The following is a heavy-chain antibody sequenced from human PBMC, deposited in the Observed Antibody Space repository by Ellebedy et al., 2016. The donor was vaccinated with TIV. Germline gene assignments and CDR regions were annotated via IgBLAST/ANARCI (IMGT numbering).Heavy chain of an antibody. Sequence: GGSLRLXXAASGFTFSAYWMHWVRQAPGKGLEWVANIKQDGSEKYYVDSVKGRFTIFRDNAKNSLYLQMNSLRAEDTAVYYCARALGGGHCYWGQGTLVTVSS. V-gene: IGHV3-7*01. CDR1: GFTFSAYW. CDR2: IKQDGSEK. CDR3: ARALGGGHCY. D-gene: IGHD2-21*02. J-gene: IGHJ4*02.